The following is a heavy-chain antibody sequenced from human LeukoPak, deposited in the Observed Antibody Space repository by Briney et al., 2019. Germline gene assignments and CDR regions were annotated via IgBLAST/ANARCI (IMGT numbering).Heavy chain of an antibody. D-gene: IGHD5-18*01. J-gene: IGHJ4*02. CDR2: IYTSGST. CDR1: GGSISSYY. V-gene: IGHV4-4*07. CDR3: ARAVDTAMVNYFDY. Sequence: SETLSLTCTVSGGSISSYYWSWIRQPAGKGLEWIGRIYTSGSTNYNPSIKSRVTMSVDTSKNQFSLKLSSVTAADTAVYYCARAVDTAMVNYFDYWGQGTLVTVSS.